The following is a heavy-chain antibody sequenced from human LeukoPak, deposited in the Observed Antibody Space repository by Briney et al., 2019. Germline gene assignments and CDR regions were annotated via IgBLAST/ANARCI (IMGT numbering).Heavy chain of an antibody. D-gene: IGHD2-8*01. J-gene: IGHJ3*02. Sequence: SVKVSCKASGGTFSSYAISWVRQAPGQGLEWMGRIIPIFGTANYAQKFQGRVTITTDESTSTAYMELSSLRSEGTAVYYCAREGYCTNGVCYPRAFDIWGQGTMVTVSS. CDR2: IIPIFGTA. CDR3: AREGYCTNGVCYPRAFDI. CDR1: GGTFSSYA. V-gene: IGHV1-69*05.